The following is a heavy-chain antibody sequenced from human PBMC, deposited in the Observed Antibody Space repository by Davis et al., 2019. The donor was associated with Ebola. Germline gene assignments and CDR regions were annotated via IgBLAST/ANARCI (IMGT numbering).Heavy chain of an antibody. V-gene: IGHV3-66*04. CDR2: IYRDGRM. J-gene: IGHJ2*01. Sequence: GGSLRLSCAASEFTFSSYGMHWVRQAPGKGLEWVSVIYRDGRMYHADSVKGRFTISRDDSKNTVYLQINSLRAEDTAMYHCTRHVPGDFWYFDLWGRGTLVTVSS. CDR1: EFTFSSYG. D-gene: IGHD4-17*01. CDR3: TRHVPGDFWYFDL.